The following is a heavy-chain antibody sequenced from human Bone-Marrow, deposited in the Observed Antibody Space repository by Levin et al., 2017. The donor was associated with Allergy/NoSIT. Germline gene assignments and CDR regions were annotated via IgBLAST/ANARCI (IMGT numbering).Heavy chain of an antibody. Sequence: TGGSLRLSCVASGLTFSNFAMSWVRQAPGKGLEWVSAINSGGATYYPDAVKGRFTISRDNSKNTLYLQMNSLRAEDTAVYYCAKEGPLAGISDYWGQGILVTVSS. CDR2: INSGGAT. D-gene: IGHD6-19*01. J-gene: IGHJ4*02. V-gene: IGHV3-23*01. CDR1: GLTFSNFA. CDR3: AKEGPLAGISDY.